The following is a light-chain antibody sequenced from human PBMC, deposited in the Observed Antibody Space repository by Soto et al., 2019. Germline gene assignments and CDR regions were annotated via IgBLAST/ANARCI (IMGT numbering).Light chain of an antibody. Sequence: QSALTQPASVSGSPGQSITISCTGTSSDISIYNYVSWYQQHPGKAPKLIIYEVSNRPSGISNRFSGAKSGNTASLTISGLQVEDEADYYCCSYTTSNTYVFGTGTKVT. V-gene: IGLV2-14*01. CDR3: CSYTTSNTYV. J-gene: IGLJ1*01. CDR2: EVS. CDR1: SSDISIYNY.